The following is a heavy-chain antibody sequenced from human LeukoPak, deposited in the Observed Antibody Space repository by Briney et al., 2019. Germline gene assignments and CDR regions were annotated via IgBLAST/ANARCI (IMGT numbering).Heavy chain of an antibody. CDR2: ISGSGGST. V-gene: IGHV3-23*01. CDR1: GFTFSSYA. CDR3: AKDHQYYHGSASTYHPFDI. J-gene: IGHJ3*02. D-gene: IGHD3-10*01. Sequence: GGSLRLSCAASGFTFSSYAMSWVRQAPGKGLEWVSSISGSGGSTYYADSVKGRFTISRDNSKNTLFLQMNTLRAEDTAVYYCAKDHQYYHGSASTYHPFDIWGQGTMVTVSS.